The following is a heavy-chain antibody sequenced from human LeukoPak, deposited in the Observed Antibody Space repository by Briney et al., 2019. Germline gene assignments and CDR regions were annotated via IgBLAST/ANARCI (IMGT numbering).Heavy chain of an antibody. J-gene: IGHJ4*02. CDR3: AKDHRIAAAGLYYFDY. CDR2: ISSSSSYI. CDR1: GFTFSSYS. Sequence: GGSLRLSCAASGFTFSSYSMNWVRQAPGKGLEWVSSISSSSSYIYYADSVKGRFTISRDNAKNSPYLQMNSLRAEDTALYYCAKDHRIAAAGLYYFDYWGQGTLVTVSS. D-gene: IGHD6-13*01. V-gene: IGHV3-21*04.